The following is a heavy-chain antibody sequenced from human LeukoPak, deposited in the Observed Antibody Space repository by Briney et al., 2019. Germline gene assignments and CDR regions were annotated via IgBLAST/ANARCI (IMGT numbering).Heavy chain of an antibody. CDR1: GGTFSSHA. Sequence: GASVKVSCKASGGTFSSHAISWVRQAPGQGLEWMGRIIPIFGIANYAQKFQGRVTITADKSTSTAYMELSSLRSEDTAVYYCARATTPSYGMDVWGQGTTVTVSS. CDR3: ARATTPSYGMDV. V-gene: IGHV1-69*04. CDR2: IIPIFGIA. J-gene: IGHJ6*02. D-gene: IGHD1-26*01.